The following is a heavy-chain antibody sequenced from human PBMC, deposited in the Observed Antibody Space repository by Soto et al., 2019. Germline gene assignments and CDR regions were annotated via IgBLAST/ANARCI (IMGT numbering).Heavy chain of an antibody. V-gene: IGHV3-30-3*01. D-gene: IGHD5-18*01. CDR3: AKAEGIYSYVKY. J-gene: IGHJ4*02. Sequence: QPGGSLRLSCAASGFTFSSYAMHWVRQAPGKGLEWVAVISYDGSNKYYADSVKGRFTISRDNSRNTLSLQMNSLRAEDTALYYCAKAEGIYSYVKYWGQGTLVTVSS. CDR1: GFTFSSYA. CDR2: ISYDGSNK.